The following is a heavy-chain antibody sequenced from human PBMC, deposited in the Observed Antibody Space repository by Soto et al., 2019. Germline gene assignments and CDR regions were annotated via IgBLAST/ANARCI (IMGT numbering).Heavy chain of an antibody. J-gene: IGHJ5*02. CDR3: ARDTSGKDLVWWFDP. Sequence: QVQLVQSGAEVKKPGASVKISCKAFGYSFISHYMHWVRQAPGQGLEWMGTIHPAGINTAYAQKFQDRGTITTDTSTSTVYMERTSLTSEDTAVYYCARDTSGKDLVWWFDPWGQGTLVTVSS. D-gene: IGHD1-26*01. V-gene: IGHV1-46*03. CDR1: GYSFISHY. CDR2: IHPAGINT.